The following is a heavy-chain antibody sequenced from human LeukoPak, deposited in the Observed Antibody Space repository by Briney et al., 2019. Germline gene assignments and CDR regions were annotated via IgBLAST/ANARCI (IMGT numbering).Heavy chain of an antibody. J-gene: IGHJ5*02. V-gene: IGHV1-18*01. CDR1: GYTFINRH. CDR3: ANHLRIAVAENWVDR. D-gene: IGHD6-19*01. Sequence: ASVKVSCKASGYTFINRHIRWLRPAPGQGLEWMGWISAYDGNTNYAQKFQGRVTMTTDTSTSTAYMELRSLRSDDTAVYYFANHLRIAVAENWVDRWLQGTLVTVSS. CDR2: ISAYDGNT.